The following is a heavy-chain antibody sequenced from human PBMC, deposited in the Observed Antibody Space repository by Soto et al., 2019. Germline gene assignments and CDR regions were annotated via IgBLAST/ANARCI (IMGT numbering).Heavy chain of an antibody. D-gene: IGHD1-1*01. CDR1: GFTFTTYA. Sequence: PGGSLRLACAASGFTFTTYAMNWVRQAPGKGLEWVSSISGSGGSTYYADSVKGRFTISRDNSYNTLYLQMNSLRAEDTAVYYCAKDLIGYGTYFDYWGQGTLVTISS. V-gene: IGHV3-23*01. CDR3: AKDLIGYGTYFDY. CDR2: ISGSGGST. J-gene: IGHJ4*02.